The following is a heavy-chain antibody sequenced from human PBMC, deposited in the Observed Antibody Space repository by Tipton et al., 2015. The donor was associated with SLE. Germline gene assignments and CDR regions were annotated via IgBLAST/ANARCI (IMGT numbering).Heavy chain of an antibody. CDR1: GYEFTTYG. CDR2: ISCYNNYR. CDR3: VRRYFDGDGHFLDI. V-gene: IGHV1-18*01. Sequence: QLVQSGAEVKRPGASVKVSCKTSGYEFTTYGISWVRQAPGQGLEWMGWISCYNNYRNYAPKVQDRVSITIVPSTTTAFMELRSLRFDHTAMYYCVRRYFDGDGHFLDIWGQGTMVTVSS. J-gene: IGHJ3*02. D-gene: IGHD2-21*01.